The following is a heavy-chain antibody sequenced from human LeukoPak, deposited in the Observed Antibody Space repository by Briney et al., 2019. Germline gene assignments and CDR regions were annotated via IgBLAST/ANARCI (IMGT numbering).Heavy chain of an antibody. CDR2: IYYSGST. CDR3: ARGYYYDSSGYYHPYNWFDP. D-gene: IGHD3-22*01. CDR1: GGSISSSSYY. J-gene: IGHJ5*02. V-gene: IGHV4-39*07. Sequence: SETLSLTCTVSGGSISSSSYYWGWIRQPPGKGLEWIGSIYYSGSTYYNPSLKSRVTISVDTSKNQFSLKLSSATAADTAVYYCARGYYYDSSGYYHPYNWFDPWGQGTLVTVSP.